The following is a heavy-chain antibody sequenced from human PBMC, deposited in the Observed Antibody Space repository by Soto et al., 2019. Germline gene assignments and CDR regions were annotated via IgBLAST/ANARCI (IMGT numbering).Heavy chain of an antibody. CDR3: AREGEYSTSAGGWFDP. V-gene: IGHV4-34*01. J-gene: IGHJ5*02. CDR2: INHSGSA. D-gene: IGHD5-18*01. CDR1: GVSFRGYY. Sequence: QVQLQQWGAGLLKPSETLSLTCAVYGVSFRGYYWSWIRQSPGKGLEWIGEINHSGSANYKPSLRSRVTFSVDTSKNHFSLKLNSVTAADTAVYYCAREGEYSTSAGGWFDPWGQGTPVTVSS.